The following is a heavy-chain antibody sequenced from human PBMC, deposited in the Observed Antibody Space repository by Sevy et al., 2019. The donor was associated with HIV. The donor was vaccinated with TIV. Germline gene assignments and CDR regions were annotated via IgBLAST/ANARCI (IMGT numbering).Heavy chain of an antibody. V-gene: IGHV3-49*03. Sequence: GGSLRLSCTSSGFTFGDYAMSWFRQAPGKGLEWVAFIRRNSHEPYGGTTEYAASVTGRFTISRDDSKSIAYLQMNSLKTEDTAVYYCTRPLATADTPEYFFDYWGQGILVTVSS. D-gene: IGHD5-12*01. CDR3: TRPLATADTPEYFFDY. CDR1: GFTFGDYA. J-gene: IGHJ4*02. CDR2: IRRNSHEPYGGTT.